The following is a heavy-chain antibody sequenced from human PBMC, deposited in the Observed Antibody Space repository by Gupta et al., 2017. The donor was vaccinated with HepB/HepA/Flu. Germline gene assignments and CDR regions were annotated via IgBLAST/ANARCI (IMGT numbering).Heavy chain of an antibody. J-gene: IGHJ4*02. V-gene: IGHV3-9*03. CDR2: ISWNSGSI. Sequence: EVQLVESGGGLVQPGRSLRLSCAASGFTFDDYAMHWVRQAPGKGLEWVSGISWNSGSIGYADSVKGRFTISRDNAKNSLYLQMNSLRAEDMALYYCAKSTSPWGGGWSDFGFDYWGQGTLVTVSS. CDR3: AKSTSPWGGGWSDFGFDY. D-gene: IGHD3-3*01. CDR1: GFTFDDYA.